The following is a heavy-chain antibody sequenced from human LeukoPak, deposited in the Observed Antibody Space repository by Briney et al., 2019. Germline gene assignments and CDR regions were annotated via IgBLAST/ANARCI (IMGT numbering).Heavy chain of an antibody. Sequence: PSETLSLTCTVSGGSISSSSYYWGWIRQPPGKGLEWIGSIYYSGSTNYNPSLKSRVTISVDTSKNQFSLKLSSVTAADTAVYYCASARRGWGPGIPYYFDYWGQGTLVTVSS. J-gene: IGHJ4*02. V-gene: IGHV4-39*07. D-gene: IGHD7-27*01. CDR3: ASARRGWGPGIPYYFDY. CDR1: GGSISSSSYY. CDR2: IYYSGST.